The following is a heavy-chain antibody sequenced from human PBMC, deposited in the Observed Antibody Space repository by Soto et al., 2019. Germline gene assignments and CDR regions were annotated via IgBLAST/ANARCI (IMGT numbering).Heavy chain of an antibody. D-gene: IGHD1-7*01. CDR3: ARVKRELELPADYYYYGMDV. Sequence: SSETLSLTCTASGGSISSYYWSWIRQPPGKGLEWIGYIYYSGSTDYNPSLKSRVTISVDTSKNQFSLKLSSVTAADTAVYYCARVKRELELPADYYYYGMDVWGQGTTVTVSS. J-gene: IGHJ6*02. CDR1: GGSISSYY. CDR2: IYYSGST. V-gene: IGHV4-59*01.